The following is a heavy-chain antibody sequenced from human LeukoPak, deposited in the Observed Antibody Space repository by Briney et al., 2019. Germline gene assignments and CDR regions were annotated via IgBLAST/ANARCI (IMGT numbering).Heavy chain of an antibody. D-gene: IGHD5-24*01. J-gene: IGHJ4*02. Sequence: ASVKVSCKASGYTFTSYYMHWVRPAPGQGLEWMGWINPNSGGTNYAQKFQGRVTMTRDTSISTAYMELSRLRSDDTAVYYCARARGSVEMATWGQGTLVTVSS. CDR2: INPNSGGT. CDR1: GYTFTSYY. CDR3: ARARGSVEMAT. V-gene: IGHV1-2*02.